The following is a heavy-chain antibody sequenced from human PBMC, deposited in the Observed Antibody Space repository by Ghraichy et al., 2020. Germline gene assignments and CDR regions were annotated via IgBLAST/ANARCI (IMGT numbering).Heavy chain of an antibody. CDR1: GGSISSGGYY. V-gene: IGHV4-31*03. Sequence: SETLSLTCTVSGGSISSGGYYWSWIRQHPGKGLEWIGYIYYSGSTYYNPSLKSRVTISVDTSKNQFSLKLSSVTAADTAVYYCAGSPKAHYDILTGWWFDYWGQGTLVTVSS. J-gene: IGHJ4*02. D-gene: IGHD3-9*01. CDR2: IYYSGST. CDR3: AGSPKAHYDILTGWWFDY.